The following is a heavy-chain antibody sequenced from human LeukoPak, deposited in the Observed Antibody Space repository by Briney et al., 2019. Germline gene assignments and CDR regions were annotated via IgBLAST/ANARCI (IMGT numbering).Heavy chain of an antibody. D-gene: IGHD6-19*01. J-gene: IGHJ6*02. V-gene: IGHV3-48*04. CDR2: FSSSSSTI. CDR3: AKGDAGSIAVAGTMDV. CDR1: GFTFSSDS. Sequence: PGGALRLSCGASGFTFSSDSRNWGRQAPGRGLEWVSYFSSSSSTIYYADSVKGRFTISRDNAKNSLYLQMNSLRAEDTALYYCAKGDAGSIAVAGTMDVWGQGTTVTVSS.